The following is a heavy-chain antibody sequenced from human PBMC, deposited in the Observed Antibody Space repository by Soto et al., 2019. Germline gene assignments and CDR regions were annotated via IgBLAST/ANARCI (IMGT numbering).Heavy chain of an antibody. V-gene: IGHV3-74*01. Sequence: EVQLVESGGGLVQPGESLRLSCAASGFTFSNYWMHWVRQAPGKGLVWVSRIDSDGSRITYADFVKGRFTISRDNAKNTVYLHMNSLTAEDTAVYYGVRTSLVVAVATREDFWGQGTLVIVSS. CDR3: VRTSLVVAVATREDF. J-gene: IGHJ4*02. CDR1: GFTFSNYW. D-gene: IGHD2-15*01. CDR2: IDSDGSRI.